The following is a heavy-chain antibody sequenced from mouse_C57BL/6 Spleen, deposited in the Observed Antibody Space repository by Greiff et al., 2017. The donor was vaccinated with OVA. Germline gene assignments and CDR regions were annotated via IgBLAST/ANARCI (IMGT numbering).Heavy chain of an antibody. CDR2: ISNGGGST. J-gene: IGHJ4*01. CDR3: ASYYYGGYAMDY. D-gene: IGHD1-1*01. V-gene: IGHV5-12*01. CDR1: GFTFSDYY. Sequence: EVNLVESGGGLVQPGGSLKLSCAASGFTFSDYYMYWVRQTPEKRLEWVAYISNGGGSTYYPDTVKGRFTISRDNAKNTLYLQMSRLKSEDTAMYYCASYYYGGYAMDYWGQGTSVTVSS.